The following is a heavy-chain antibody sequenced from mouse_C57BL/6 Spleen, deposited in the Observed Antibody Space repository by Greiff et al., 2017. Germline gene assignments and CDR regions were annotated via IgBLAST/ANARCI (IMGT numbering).Heavy chain of an antibody. CDR1: GYTFTSYW. CDR3: ASNPITTVVGRYFDV. J-gene: IGHJ1*03. Sequence: QVQLKQPGAELVMPGASVKLSCKASGYTFTSYWMHWVKQRPGQGLEWIGEIDPSDSYTNYNQKFKGKSTLTVDKSSSTAYMQLSSLTSEDSAVYYCASNPITTVVGRYFDVWGTGTTVTVSS. D-gene: IGHD1-1*01. CDR2: IDPSDSYT. V-gene: IGHV1-69*01.